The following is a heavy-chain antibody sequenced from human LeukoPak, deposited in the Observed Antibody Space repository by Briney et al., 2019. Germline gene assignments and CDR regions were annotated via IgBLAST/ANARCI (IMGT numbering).Heavy chain of an antibody. CDR2: IYYSGST. CDR1: GGSLSSYY. J-gene: IGHJ4*02. V-gene: IGHV4-59*01. Sequence: SETLSLTCTVSGGSLSSYYWSWIRQPPGKGLEWIGYIYYSGSTNYNPSLKSRVTISVDTSKNQFSLKLSSVTAADTAVYYCARVRLAAAGRARYFDYWGQGTLVTVSS. CDR3: ARVRLAAAGRARYFDY. D-gene: IGHD6-13*01.